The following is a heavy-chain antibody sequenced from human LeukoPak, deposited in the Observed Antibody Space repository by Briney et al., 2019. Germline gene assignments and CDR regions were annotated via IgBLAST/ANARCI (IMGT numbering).Heavy chain of an antibody. J-gene: IGHJ4*02. CDR3: ASGPSLGTTHPYFDY. D-gene: IGHD2-15*01. V-gene: IGHV1-2*02. CDR1: GYTFTGYY. CDR2: INPNNGGT. Sequence: ASVKVSCKASGYTFTGYYMHWLRQAPGQGLGWMGWINPNNGGTNYAQRFQGRVTMTRDTSISTAYMEVSRLRFDDTAVYYCASGPSLGTTHPYFDYWGQGTLVTVSS.